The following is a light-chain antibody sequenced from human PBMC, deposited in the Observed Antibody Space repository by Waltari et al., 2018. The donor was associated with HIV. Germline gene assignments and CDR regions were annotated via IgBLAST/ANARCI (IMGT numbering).Light chain of an antibody. CDR1: SDIGIYNY. CDR3: TSYTTMCTVI. CDR2: EVD. V-gene: IGLV2-14*01. Sequence: QSALTQPASVSGSPGQSITSSDIGIYNYVSWYQQHPGKAPTLLIYEVDNRPSGVSDRFSGSKSGNTASLSISELQAEDEAYYYCTSYTTMCTVIFGGGTSVTVL. J-gene: IGLJ2*01.